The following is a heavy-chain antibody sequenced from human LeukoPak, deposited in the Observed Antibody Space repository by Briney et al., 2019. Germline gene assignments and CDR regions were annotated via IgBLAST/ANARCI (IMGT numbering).Heavy chain of an antibody. Sequence: TSETLSLTCTVSGGSISSSSYYWGWIRQPPGKGLEWIGSIYYSGSTYYNPSLKSRVTISVDTSKNQFSLKLSSVTAADTAVYYCARETAGPEVGYWGQGTLVTVSS. J-gene: IGHJ4*02. CDR3: ARETAGPEVGY. V-gene: IGHV4-39*07. CDR2: IYYSGST. CDR1: GGSISSSSYY. D-gene: IGHD6-13*01.